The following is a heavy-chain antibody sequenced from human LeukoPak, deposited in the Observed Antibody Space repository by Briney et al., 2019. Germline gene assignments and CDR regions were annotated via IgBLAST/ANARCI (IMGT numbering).Heavy chain of an antibody. V-gene: IGHV5-51*01. CDR1: GYIFSSYW. Sequence: HGESLQISCKGSGYIFSSYWIAWVRQLPGKGLEWMGIIYPGGSDSRYSPPFQGQVTISADKSTTTAYLQWSSLKASDTAMYYCARLGYCSGTSCYGVDYWGQGTLVTVSS. CDR3: ARLGYCSGTSCYGVDY. D-gene: IGHD2-2*01. CDR2: IYPGGSDS. J-gene: IGHJ4*02.